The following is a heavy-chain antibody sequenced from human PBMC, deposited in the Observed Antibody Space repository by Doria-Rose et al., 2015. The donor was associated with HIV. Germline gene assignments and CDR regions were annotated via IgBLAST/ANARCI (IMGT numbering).Heavy chain of an antibody. CDR2: IGNDGTYK. CDR3: AKRGTVTIEYFQD. J-gene: IGHJ1*01. V-gene: IGHV3-30*02. D-gene: IGHD4-17*01. Sequence: QVQLVQSGGGVVQPGGSLRLSCAASGFTFRSYGMHWVRQAPGKGLEWVAFIGNDGTYKHYADSVKGRFSISRDNSKNTLYVQMNSLRPEDTAVYYCAKRGTVTIEYFQDWGPGTVVTVSS. CDR1: GFTFRSYG.